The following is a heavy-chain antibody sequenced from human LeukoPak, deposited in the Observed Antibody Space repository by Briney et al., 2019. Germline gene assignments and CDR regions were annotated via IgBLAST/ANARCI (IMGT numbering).Heavy chain of an antibody. CDR3: ASGEVYAMSLWY. Sequence: GGSLRLSCAASGFTFSSYAMSWVRQAPGKGLVWVSRINSDGSSTSYADSVKGRFTISRDNAKNTLYLQMNSLRAEDTAVYYCASGEVYAMSLWYWGQGTLVTVSS. J-gene: IGHJ4*02. D-gene: IGHD2-8*01. V-gene: IGHV3-74*01. CDR1: GFTFSSYA. CDR2: INSDGSST.